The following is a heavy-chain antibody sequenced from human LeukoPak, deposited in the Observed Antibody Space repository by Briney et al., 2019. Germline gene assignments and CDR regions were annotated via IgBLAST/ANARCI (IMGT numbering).Heavy chain of an antibody. Sequence: PSETLSLTCAVYGGSFSGYYWSWIRQPPGKGLEWIGEINHSGSTNYNPSLKSRVTISVDTSKNQFSLKLSSVTAADTAVYYCARDLNTGYYYYGMDVWGQGTTVTVSS. CDR1: GGSFSGYY. CDR2: INHSGST. J-gene: IGHJ6*02. D-gene: IGHD1-1*01. CDR3: ARDLNTGYYYYGMDV. V-gene: IGHV4-34*01.